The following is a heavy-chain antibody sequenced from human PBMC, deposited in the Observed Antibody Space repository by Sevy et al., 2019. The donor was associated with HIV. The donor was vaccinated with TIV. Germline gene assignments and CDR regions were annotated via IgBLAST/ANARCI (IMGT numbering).Heavy chain of an antibody. CDR2: IKPDGSVK. J-gene: IGHJ6*03. CDR1: GFSFSNYW. V-gene: IGHV3-7*01. CDR3: ARDTNYFYVDV. Sequence: GGSLRLSCVVSGFSFSNYWMTWVRQAPGKGLEWVANIKPDGSVKSYVDSVKGRFTIPRDNAKNSLSLQMNSLSAEDTAVYYCARDTNYFYVDVWGKGTTVTVSS. D-gene: IGHD1-1*01.